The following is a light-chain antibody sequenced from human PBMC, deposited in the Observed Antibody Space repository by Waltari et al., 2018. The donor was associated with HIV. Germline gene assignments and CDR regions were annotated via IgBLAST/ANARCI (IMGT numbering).Light chain of an antibody. Sequence: QSVLTQPPSVSAAPGQKVTISCSGSNSNIGNNYVSWYQQLPGTAPKLLIYDNNKPPSKIPDRFSGSKSGTSATLGITGLQTGDEADYYCGTWDSSLSAVLFGGGTKLTVL. CDR1: NSNIGNNY. CDR3: GTWDSSLSAVL. CDR2: DNN. V-gene: IGLV1-51*01. J-gene: IGLJ2*01.